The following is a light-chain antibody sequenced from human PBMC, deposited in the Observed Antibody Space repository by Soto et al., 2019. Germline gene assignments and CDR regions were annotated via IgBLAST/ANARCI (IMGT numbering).Light chain of an antibody. Sequence: QSVLTQPPSVSGAPGQRVTISCTGSSSNIGAGYDVHWYQQLPGTAPKLLIYGNTNRPSGVPDRFSASKSGTSASLAITGLQAEDEADYYCQSHDNSLRGYVFGTVTKLTVL. J-gene: IGLJ1*01. CDR3: QSHDNSLRGYV. V-gene: IGLV1-40*01. CDR2: GNT. CDR1: SSNIGAGYD.